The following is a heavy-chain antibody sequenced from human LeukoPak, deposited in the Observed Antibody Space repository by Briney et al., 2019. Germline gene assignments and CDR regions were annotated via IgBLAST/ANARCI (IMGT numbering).Heavy chain of an antibody. CDR2: IVVGSGNT. J-gene: IGHJ4*02. CDR3: AATRLGIRNLDY. Sequence: ASVKVSCKASGFTFTSSAVQWVRQARGQRLEWIGWIVVGSGNTNYAQKFQERVTITRDMSTSTAYMELSSLRSEDTAVYYCAATRLGIRNLDYWGQGTLVTVSS. D-gene: IGHD7-27*01. V-gene: IGHV1-58*01. CDR1: GFTFTSSA.